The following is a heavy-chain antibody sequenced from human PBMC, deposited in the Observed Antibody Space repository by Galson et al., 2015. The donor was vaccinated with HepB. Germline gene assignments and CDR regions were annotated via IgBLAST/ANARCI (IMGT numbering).Heavy chain of an antibody. CDR3: AGVADADYGDHSHFDY. J-gene: IGHJ4*02. CDR1: GFTFSDYY. V-gene: IGHV3-11*06. CDR2: ISSSSTYT. Sequence: SLRLSCAASGFTFSDYYMSWIRQALGKGLEWVSYISSSSTYTNYADSVKGRFTISRDNAKKSLYLQINSLRAEDTAVYYCAGVADADYGDHSHFDYWGQGTLVTVSS. D-gene: IGHD4-17*01.